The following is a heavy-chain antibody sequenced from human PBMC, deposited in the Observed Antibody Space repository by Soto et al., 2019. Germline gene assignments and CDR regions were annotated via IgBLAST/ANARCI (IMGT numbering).Heavy chain of an antibody. CDR2: IIPIFGTA. D-gene: IGHD4-17*01. J-gene: IGHJ6*03. CDR1: GGTFSSYA. Sequence: QVQLVQSGAEVKKPGSSVKVSCKASGGTFSSYAISWVRQAPGQGLEWMGGIIPIFGTANYVQKFQGRVTITADESTSTAYMELSSLRSEDTAVYYCARADYGDYGYYYYYMDVWGKGTTVTVSS. CDR3: ARADYGDYGYYYYYMDV. V-gene: IGHV1-69*01.